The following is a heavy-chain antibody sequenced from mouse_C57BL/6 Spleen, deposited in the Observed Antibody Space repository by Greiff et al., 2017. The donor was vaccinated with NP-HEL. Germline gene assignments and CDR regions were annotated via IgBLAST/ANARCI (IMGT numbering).Heavy chain of an antibody. CDR3: ARSLDSSGYEFAY. Sequence: QVQLQQPGAELVMPGASVKLSCKASGYTFTSYWMHWVKQRPGQGLEWIGEIDPSDSYTNYNQKFKGKSTLTVDKSSSTAYMQLSSLTSEDSAVYYCARSLDSSGYEFAYWGQGTLVTVSA. CDR2: IDPSDSYT. J-gene: IGHJ3*01. D-gene: IGHD3-2*02. V-gene: IGHV1-69*01. CDR1: GYTFTSYW.